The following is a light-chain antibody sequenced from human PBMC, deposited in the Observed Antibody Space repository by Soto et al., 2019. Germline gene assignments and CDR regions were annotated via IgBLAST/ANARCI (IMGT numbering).Light chain of an antibody. CDR1: QSVSSN. CDR3: QQYGNSPIT. CDR2: DAS. J-gene: IGKJ5*01. V-gene: IGKV3-11*01. Sequence: EIVVTQAPATLSLSALERGSLCGRASQSVSSNLAWYQQKPGQAPRLLIFDASSRATGIPARFSGSGSGTDFILTISSLEPEDFAVYYCQQYGNSPITFGQGTRLEI.